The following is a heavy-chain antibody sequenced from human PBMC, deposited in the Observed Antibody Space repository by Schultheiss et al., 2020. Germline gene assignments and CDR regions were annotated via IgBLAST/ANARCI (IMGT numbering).Heavy chain of an antibody. V-gene: IGHV3-9*01. J-gene: IGHJ4*02. CDR3: ARGKGWLQLGIDS. CDR1: GFTFDDYA. Sequence: SLKISCAASGFTFDDYAMHWVRQAPGKGLEWVSGISWNSGSIGYADSVKGRFTISRDNSKNTLYLQMNSLRAEDTAVYYCARGKGWLQLGIDSWGQGTLVTVSS. D-gene: IGHD5-24*01. CDR2: ISWNSGSI.